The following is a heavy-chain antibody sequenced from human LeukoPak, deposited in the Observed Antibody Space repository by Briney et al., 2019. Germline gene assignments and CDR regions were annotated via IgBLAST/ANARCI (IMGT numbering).Heavy chain of an antibody. CDR3: ARQMAGTLYFQH. V-gene: IGHV3-66*04. D-gene: IGHD6-19*01. Sequence: GGSLRLSCAASGFTVSSNYMSWVRQAPGKGLEWVSVIYSGGSTYYADSVKGRFTISRDNSKNTLCLQMNSLRAEDTAVYYCARQMAGTLYFQHWGQGTLVTVSS. CDR1: GFTVSSNY. J-gene: IGHJ1*01. CDR2: IYSGGST.